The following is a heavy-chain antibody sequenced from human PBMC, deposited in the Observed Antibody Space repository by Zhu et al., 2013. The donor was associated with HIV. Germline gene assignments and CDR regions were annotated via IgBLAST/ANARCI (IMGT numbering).Heavy chain of an antibody. CDR2: INPRNGDT. J-gene: IGHJ6*02. CDR3: ARDHTISYAYDL. D-gene: IGHD3-16*01. V-gene: IGHV1-2*07. Sequence: QVQLVQSGAEMKSPGASVRISCRASGYIFINYYLHWVRQAPGQGPESMGWINPRNGDTKYAPNFQGRLTLTRDTSISTIYMVLNSLTSEDTAVYYCARDHTISYAYDLWGQGDKGQCLL. CDR1: GYIFINYY.